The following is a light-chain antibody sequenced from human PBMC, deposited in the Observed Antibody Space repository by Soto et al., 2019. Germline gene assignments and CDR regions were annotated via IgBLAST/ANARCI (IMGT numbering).Light chain of an antibody. V-gene: IGKV1-5*03. CDR1: QSSSSW. J-gene: IGKJ1*01. CDR2: KAS. Sequence: DIQMTQSPSTLSASVGDRVTITCRASQSSSSWLAWYQQKPGKAPNLLIYKASILQSGFPSRFSGDRSGTEFTLTISSLQPDDLATYYCQQYNTYSWTFGQGTNVEI. CDR3: QQYNTYSWT.